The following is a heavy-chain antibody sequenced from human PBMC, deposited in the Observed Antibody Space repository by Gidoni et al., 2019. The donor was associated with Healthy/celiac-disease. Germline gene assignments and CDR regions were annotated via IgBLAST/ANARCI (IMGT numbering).Heavy chain of an antibody. Sequence: QVQLVQSGAEVKKPGSSVKVSCKAAGGTFSKYAISWVRQAPGQGLEWMGGIIPIFGTANYAQKFQGRVTITADESTSTAYMELSSLRSEDTAVYYCARDPRSYYYGSGGGVRTYGMDVWGQGTTVTVSS. CDR2: IIPIFGTA. CDR3: ARDPRSYYYGSGGGVRTYGMDV. D-gene: IGHD3-10*01. CDR1: GGTFSKYA. J-gene: IGHJ6*02. V-gene: IGHV1-69*12.